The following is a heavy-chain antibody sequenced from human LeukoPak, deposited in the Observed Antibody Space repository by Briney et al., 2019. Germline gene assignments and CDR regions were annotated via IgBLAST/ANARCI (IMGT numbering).Heavy chain of an antibody. D-gene: IGHD2-2*01. CDR1: GGTFSSYA. Sequence: SVKVSCKASGGTFSSYAISWVRQAPGQGLEWMGRIIPILGIANYAQKFQGRVTITADKSTSTAYMELSSLSSADTAMYYCALNAYCSSNSCWGNYYYYYMDFWGKGTTVTVSS. V-gene: IGHV1-69*04. J-gene: IGHJ6*03. CDR3: ALNAYCSSNSCWGNYYYYYMDF. CDR2: IIPILGIA.